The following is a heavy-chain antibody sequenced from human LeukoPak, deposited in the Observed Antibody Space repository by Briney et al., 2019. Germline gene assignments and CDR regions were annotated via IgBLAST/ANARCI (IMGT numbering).Heavy chain of an antibody. CDR2: IYHSGST. Sequence: SQTLSLTCAVSGGSISSGGYSWSWIRQPPGKGLEWIGYIYHSGSTYCNPSLKSRVTISVDRSKNQFSLKLSSVTAADTAVYYCARSLQYCSGGSCYLEYFQHWGQGTLVTVSS. CDR3: ARSLQYCSGGSCYLEYFQH. CDR1: GGSISSGGYS. J-gene: IGHJ1*01. D-gene: IGHD2-15*01. V-gene: IGHV4-30-2*01.